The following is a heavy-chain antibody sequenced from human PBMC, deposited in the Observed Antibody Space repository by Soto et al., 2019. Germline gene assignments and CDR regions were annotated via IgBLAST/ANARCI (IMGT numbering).Heavy chain of an antibody. CDR1: GGSFSGYY. V-gene: IGHV4-34*01. D-gene: IGHD3-3*01. J-gene: IGHJ3*02. Sequence: QVQLQQWGAGLLKPSETLSLTCAVYGGSFSGYYWSWIRQPPGKGLEWIGEINHSGSTNYNPSLKSRVTISVDTSKNQFSLKLSSVTAADTAVYYCARAERTENYDFWSGYYTGRAFDIWGQGTMVTVSS. CDR3: ARAERTENYDFWSGYYTGRAFDI. CDR2: INHSGST.